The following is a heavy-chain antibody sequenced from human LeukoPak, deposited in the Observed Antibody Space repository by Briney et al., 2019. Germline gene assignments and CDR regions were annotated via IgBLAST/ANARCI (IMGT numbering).Heavy chain of an antibody. J-gene: IGHJ4*02. CDR2: ISAYNGNT. CDR1: GYTFTSYG. Sequence: GASVKVSCKASGYTFTSYGISWVRQAPGQGLEWMGWISAYNGNTNYAQKLQGRVTMTTDTSTSTAYMGLRSLRSDDTAVYYCARALLDFWSGYYRYYFDYWGQGTLVTVSS. CDR3: ARALLDFWSGYYRYYFDY. V-gene: IGHV1-18*01. D-gene: IGHD3-3*01.